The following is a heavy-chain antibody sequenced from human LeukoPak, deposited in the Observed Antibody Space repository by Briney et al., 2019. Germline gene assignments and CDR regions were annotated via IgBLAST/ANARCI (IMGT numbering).Heavy chain of an antibody. CDR2: IYSGGST. CDR3: ARDYYDSSGAGSL. V-gene: IGHV3-66*02. D-gene: IGHD3-22*01. J-gene: IGHJ4*02. Sequence: GGSLRLSCAASGFTFSNSAMSWVRQAPGKGLEWVSVIYSGGSTYYADSVKGRFTISRDNSKNTLYLQMNSLRAEDTAVYYCARDYYDSSGAGSLWGQGTLVTVSS. CDR1: GFTFSNSA.